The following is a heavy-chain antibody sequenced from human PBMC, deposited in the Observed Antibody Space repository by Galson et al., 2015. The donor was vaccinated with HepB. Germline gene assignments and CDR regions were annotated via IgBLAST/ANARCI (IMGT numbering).Heavy chain of an antibody. CDR3: ARGDLRFLEWLLPTTYFDY. D-gene: IGHD3-3*01. V-gene: IGHV6-1*01. CDR1: GDSVSSNSAA. Sequence: CAISGDSVSSNSAAWNWIRQSPSRGLEWLGRTYYRSKWYNDYAVSVKSRITINPDTSKNQFSLQLNSVTPEDTAVYYCARGDLRFLEWLLPTTYFDYWGQGTLVTVSS. CDR2: TYYRSKWYN. J-gene: IGHJ4*02.